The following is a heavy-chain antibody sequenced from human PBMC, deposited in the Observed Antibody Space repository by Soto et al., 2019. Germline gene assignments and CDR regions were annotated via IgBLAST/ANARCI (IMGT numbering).Heavy chain of an antibody. V-gene: IGHV1-69*06. J-gene: IGHJ2*01. D-gene: IGHD2-21*02. CDR1: GGTFSSYA. CDR2: IIPIFGTA. Sequence: QVQLVQSGAEVKKPGSSVKVSCKASGGTFSSYAISWVRQAPGQGLEWMGGIIPIFGTANYAQKCQGRVTITADKSTSTAYMELSSLRSEDTAVYYCARDRIVVVTAIPEWGWYFDLWGRGTLVTVSS. CDR3: ARDRIVVVTAIPEWGWYFDL.